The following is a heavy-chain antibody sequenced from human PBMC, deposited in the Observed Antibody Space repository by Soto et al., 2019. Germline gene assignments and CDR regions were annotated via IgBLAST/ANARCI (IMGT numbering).Heavy chain of an antibody. CDR3: ARDRGSSAAEDFDH. Sequence: GGSLRLSCAASGFTFGGYAMHWVRQAPGKGLEWVSVISEDGGSTYYADSVKGRFTISRDNSKNSLYLQMNSLRSEDTALYYCARDRGSSAAEDFDHWGQGTLVTVSS. CDR2: ISEDGGST. CDR1: GFTFGGYA. V-gene: IGHV3-43*02. J-gene: IGHJ1*01.